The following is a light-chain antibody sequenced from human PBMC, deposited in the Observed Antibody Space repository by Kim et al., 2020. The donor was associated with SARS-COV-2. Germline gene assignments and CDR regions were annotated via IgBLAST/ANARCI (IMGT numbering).Light chain of an antibody. Sequence: SYELTQPPSVSVSPGQTASITCSGDKLGDKYACWYQQKPGQSPVLLIYQDSKRPSGIPERFSGSNSGNTATLTISGTQAMDEADYYCQAWDSSTEVFGGG. J-gene: IGLJ3*02. CDR3: QAWDSSTEV. CDR2: QDS. V-gene: IGLV3-1*01. CDR1: KLGDKY.